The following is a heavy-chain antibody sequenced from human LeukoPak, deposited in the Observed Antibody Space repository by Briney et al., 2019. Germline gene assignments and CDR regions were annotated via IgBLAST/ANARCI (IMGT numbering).Heavy chain of an antibody. CDR3: ARDEPHYDILTGYSPRGWFDP. D-gene: IGHD3-9*01. J-gene: IGHJ5*02. V-gene: IGHV3-66*01. CDR2: IYSGGST. Sequence: GGSLRLSCAASAFTVSINYMSWVRQAPGKGLEWVSVIYSGGSTYYAESVKGRFTISTDNSKNTLYLQMNSLRAEDTAVYFCARDEPHYDILTGYSPRGWFDPWGQGTLVTVSS. CDR1: AFTVSINY.